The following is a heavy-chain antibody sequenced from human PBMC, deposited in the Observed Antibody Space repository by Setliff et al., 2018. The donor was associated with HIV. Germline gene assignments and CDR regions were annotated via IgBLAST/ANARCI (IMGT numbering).Heavy chain of an antibody. V-gene: IGHV1-18*01. J-gene: IGHJ3*02. CDR1: GYTFTTYG. D-gene: IGHD6-13*01. Sequence: ASVKVSCKPSGYTFTTYGLSWVRQAPGQGLEWMGWISGYKGNTNYAQKLQGRVTMTTDTSTSTAYMELRSLRFDDTAVYYCTRTSSSRPDAFDIWGQGTMVTVS. CDR2: ISGYKGNT. CDR3: TRTSSSRPDAFDI.